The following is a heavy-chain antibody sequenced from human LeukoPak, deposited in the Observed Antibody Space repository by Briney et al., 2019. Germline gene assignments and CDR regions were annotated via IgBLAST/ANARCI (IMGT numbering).Heavy chain of an antibody. CDR3: ARRVAERGMGVYFDY. CDR2: IIPIFGTA. Sequence: ASVKVSCKASGGTFSSYAISWVRQAPGQGLEWMGGIIPIFGTANYAQKFQGRVTITTDESTSTAYMELSSLRSEDTAVYYCARRVAERGMGVYFDYWGQGTLVTVSS. CDR1: GGTFSSYA. D-gene: IGHD1-26*01. J-gene: IGHJ4*02. V-gene: IGHV1-69*05.